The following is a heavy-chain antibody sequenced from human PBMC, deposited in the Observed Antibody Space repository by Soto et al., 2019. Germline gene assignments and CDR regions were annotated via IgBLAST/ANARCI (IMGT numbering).Heavy chain of an antibody. CDR3: ASGITIFGVVISMDYYYMDV. CDR1: GYTFTSYD. CDR2: MNPNSGNT. D-gene: IGHD3-3*01. J-gene: IGHJ6*03. V-gene: IGHV1-8*01. Sequence: ASVKVSCKASGYTFTSYDINWVRQATGQGLEWMGWMNPNSGNTGYAQKFQGRVTMSRNTSISTAYMELSSLRSEDTAVYYCASGITIFGVVISMDYYYMDVWGKGTTVTVSS.